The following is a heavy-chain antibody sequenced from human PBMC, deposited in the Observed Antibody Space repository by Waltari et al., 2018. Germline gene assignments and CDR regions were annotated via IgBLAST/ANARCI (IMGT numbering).Heavy chain of an antibody. J-gene: IGHJ4*02. V-gene: IGHV4-31*03. CDR1: GGSISSGGYS. Sequence: QVQLQESGPGLVKPSQNLSLTCTVSGGSISSGGYSWSRIRQHPGKGLEWIGYTYYSGSTYDNPSLKSRVTISVDTSKNQFSLKLSSVTAADTAVYYCARGRGMVRGVIISLFVDYWGQGTLVTVSS. D-gene: IGHD3-10*01. CDR2: TYYSGST. CDR3: ARGRGMVRGVIISLFVDY.